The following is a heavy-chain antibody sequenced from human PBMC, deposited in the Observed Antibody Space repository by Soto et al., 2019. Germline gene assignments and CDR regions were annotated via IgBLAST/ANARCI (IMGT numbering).Heavy chain of an antibody. V-gene: IGHV1-69*01. CDR3: ARQNRDTPMVPFDV. D-gene: IGHD5-18*01. CDR1: RGTFNRYA. CDR2: LVPQFGTP. Sequence: QVQLVQSGAEVKKPGSSVKVSCLASRGTFNRYAINWVRQAPGHGLEWLGALVPQFGTPNYAQKFQDRVTIVADESTNTTSMELRGLTSDDTAVYYCARQNRDTPMVPFDVCGQGNLVTVSS. J-gene: IGHJ4*02.